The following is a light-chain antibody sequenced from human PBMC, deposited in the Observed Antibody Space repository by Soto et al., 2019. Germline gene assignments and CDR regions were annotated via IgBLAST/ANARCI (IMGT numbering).Light chain of an antibody. CDR3: QQYGSSRT. CDR2: GAS. V-gene: IGKV3-20*01. Sequence: IVLTQSPGTLSLSPGERATLSCRASQSVRSSFLAWYQQKPGQAPRLLIYGASSRASGIPDRFSGSGSGTDFTLRISRLEPEDFAVYYCQQYGSSRTFGQGTKDEIK. CDR1: QSVRSSF. J-gene: IGKJ1*01.